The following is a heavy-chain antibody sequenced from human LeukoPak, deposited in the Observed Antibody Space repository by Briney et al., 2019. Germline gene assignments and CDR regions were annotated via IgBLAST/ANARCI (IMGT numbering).Heavy chain of an antibody. Sequence: PGGSLRLSCAASGFTVSSNYMSWVRQAPGKGLEWVSVIYSGGTTYYADSVKGRFTISRDNSKNTLYFQMNSLRAEDTAVYYCARDSSGLSYFDYWGQGTLVTVSS. J-gene: IGHJ4*02. D-gene: IGHD3-22*01. V-gene: IGHV3-66*01. CDR2: IYSGGTT. CDR3: ARDSSGLSYFDY. CDR1: GFTVSSNY.